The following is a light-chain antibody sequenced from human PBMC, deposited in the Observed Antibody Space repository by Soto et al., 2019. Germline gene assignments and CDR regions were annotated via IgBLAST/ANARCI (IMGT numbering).Light chain of an antibody. CDR1: QSISDS. Sequence: DIQMTQSPSTLSASVGDRLTITCRASQSISDSLAWYQQKPGKAPYLMISDVSSLERGVPSRFSGSGSGTEFTLTISSMQPDDFATFYCQQYNGYSRTFGQGTKVDI. J-gene: IGKJ1*01. V-gene: IGKV1-5*01. CDR3: QQYNGYSRT. CDR2: DVS.